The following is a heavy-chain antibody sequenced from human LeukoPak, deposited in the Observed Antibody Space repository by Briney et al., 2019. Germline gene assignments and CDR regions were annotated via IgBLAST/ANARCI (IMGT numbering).Heavy chain of an antibody. CDR1: GFTFTDHY. Sequence: GGSLRLSCAASGFTFTDHYMDWVRQAPGKGLEWVGRIRNKAKSYTTDYGASVKGRFTLSRDDSKNSLYLQMNSLKTEDTAVYYCARDGGYGYGYWGQGTLVTVSS. V-gene: IGHV3-72*01. CDR2: IRNKAKSYTT. D-gene: IGHD5-18*01. CDR3: ARDGGYGYGY. J-gene: IGHJ4*02.